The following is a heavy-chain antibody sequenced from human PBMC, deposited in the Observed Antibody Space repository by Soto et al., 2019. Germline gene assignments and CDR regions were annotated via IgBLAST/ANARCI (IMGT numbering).Heavy chain of an antibody. Sequence: EVQLVESGGGVAPPPPRLRLSCTASGFTFSTYWMHWVRQAPGKGLVWLSRLKGDGSMTDYADSVKGRFTISRDNAENTLYLQMNGLRAEDTAIYYCARGGLYAYYQDNWGQGTLVTVSS. CDR2: LKGDGSMT. CDR1: GFTFSTYW. V-gene: IGHV3-74*01. CDR3: ARGGLYAYYQDN. J-gene: IGHJ4*02. D-gene: IGHD3-16*01.